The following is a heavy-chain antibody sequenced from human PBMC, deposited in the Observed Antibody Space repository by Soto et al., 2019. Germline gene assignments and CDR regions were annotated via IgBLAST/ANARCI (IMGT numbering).Heavy chain of an antibody. V-gene: IGHV1-69*13. J-gene: IGHJ3*02. CDR2: IIPIFGTA. Sequence: GASVKVSCKASVCTFSSYAISWVRQAPGQGLEWMGGIIPIFGTANYAQKFQGRVTITADESTSTAYMELSSLRSEDTSVYYCARDLTGATSFAFDIWGQGTMVTVSS. CDR3: ARDLTGATSFAFDI. D-gene: IGHD1-26*01. CDR1: VCTFSSYA.